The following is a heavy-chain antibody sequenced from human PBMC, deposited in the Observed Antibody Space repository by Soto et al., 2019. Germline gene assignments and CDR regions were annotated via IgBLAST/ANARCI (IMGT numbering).Heavy chain of an antibody. J-gene: IGHJ4*02. CDR2: ISGSSSTI. V-gene: IGHV3-48*02. Sequence: EVQLVESGGDLVQPGGSLRLSCAVFGFTFSTYSMNWVRQAPGKGLEWVSYISGSSSTIYYADSVKGRFTISRDNAMNSLYLQMNSLRDEDTAVYYCARVDDYNIDYWGQGTLVTGSS. CDR3: ARVDDYNIDY. D-gene: IGHD4-4*01. CDR1: GFTFSTYS.